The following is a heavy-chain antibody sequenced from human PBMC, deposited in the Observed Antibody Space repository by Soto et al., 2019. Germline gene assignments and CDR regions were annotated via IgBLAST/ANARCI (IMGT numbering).Heavy chain of an antibody. CDR3: VKDRPVMDV. J-gene: IGHJ6*02. CDR2: VTSSGADT. CDR1: GFTFSDYT. D-gene: IGHD6-6*01. V-gene: IGHV3-64D*06. Sequence: PGGSLRLSCSASGFTFSDYTMHWVRQAPGMGLEYVSGVTSSGADTHYGESVAGGFTISRDNSKSTLYLQMTSLRSEDTAIYYCVKDRPVMDVWGQGTMVTVSS.